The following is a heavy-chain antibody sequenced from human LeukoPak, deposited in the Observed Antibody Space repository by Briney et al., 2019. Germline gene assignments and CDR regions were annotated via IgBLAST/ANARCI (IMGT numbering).Heavy chain of an antibody. D-gene: IGHD6-19*01. J-gene: IGHJ4*02. CDR2: INPNSGGT. V-gene: IGHV1-2*06. CDR1: GYTFTGYY. CDR3: ATGGTVAGLFDY. Sequence: ASVKVSCKASGYTFTGYYMHWVRQAPGQGLEWMGRINPNSGGTNYAQKFQGRVTLTRDTSISTAYMELSRLRSDDTAVYYCATGGTVAGLFDYWGQGTRVTGSS.